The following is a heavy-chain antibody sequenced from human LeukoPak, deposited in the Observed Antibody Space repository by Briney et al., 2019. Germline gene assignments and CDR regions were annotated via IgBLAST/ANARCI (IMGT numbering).Heavy chain of an antibody. D-gene: IGHD3-3*01. J-gene: IGHJ4*02. V-gene: IGHV3-21*04. CDR3: ANNYDFWSGYYLFDY. CDR1: GFTFSSYS. Sequence: PGGSLRLSCAASGFTFSSYSMNWVRQAPGKGLEWVSSISSSSSYIYYADSVKGRFTISRDNAKNSLYLQMNSLRAEDTAVYYCANNYDFWSGYYLFDYWGQGTLVTVSS. CDR2: ISSSSSYI.